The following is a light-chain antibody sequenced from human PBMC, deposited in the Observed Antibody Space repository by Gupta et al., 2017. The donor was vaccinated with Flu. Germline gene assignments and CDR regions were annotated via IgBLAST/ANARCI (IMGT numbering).Light chain of an antibody. CDR1: QDVNNF. CDR3: QQYDDVPPT. V-gene: IGKV1-33*01. CDR2: DGA. J-gene: IGKJ5*01. Sequence: PSSLSASVGDRVSISCQASQDVNNFLNWSQQKPWRAPKLLLYDGANLGTAVPSRFSGSGSGTNFNLTVSRLQPEDIATYYCQQYDDVPPTFGQGTRLDI.